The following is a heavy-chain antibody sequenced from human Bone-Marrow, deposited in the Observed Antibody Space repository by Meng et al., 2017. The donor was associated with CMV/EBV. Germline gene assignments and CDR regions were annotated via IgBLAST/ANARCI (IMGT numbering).Heavy chain of an antibody. V-gene: IGHV1-2*02. Sequence: ASVKVSCKASGYTFTGYYMHWVRQAPGQGLEWMGWINPNSGGTNYAQKFQGRVTMTRDTSTSTVYMELSSLRSEDTAVYYCAIHIPYGGFDYWGQGTRVTVSS. CDR1: GYTFTGYY. CDR3: AIHIPYGGFDY. J-gene: IGHJ4*02. CDR2: INPNSGGT. D-gene: IGHD4/OR15-4a*01.